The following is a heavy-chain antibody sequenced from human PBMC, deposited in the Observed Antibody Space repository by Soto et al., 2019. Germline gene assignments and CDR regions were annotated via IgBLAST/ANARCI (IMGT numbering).Heavy chain of an antibody. D-gene: IGHD2-2*01. CDR2: INPNSGGT. Sequence: QVQLVQSGAKVKKPGASVKVSCKASGYTFTGYYMHWVRQAPGQGLEWMGWINPNSGGTNYAQKFQGRLTMTRDTSISTAYMELIRLRSDDTAVYYCAIGYCSSISCYRFYYYYYGMDVWGQGTTVTVSS. J-gene: IGHJ6*02. CDR1: GYTFTGYY. V-gene: IGHV1-2*02. CDR3: AIGYCSSISCYRFYYYYYGMDV.